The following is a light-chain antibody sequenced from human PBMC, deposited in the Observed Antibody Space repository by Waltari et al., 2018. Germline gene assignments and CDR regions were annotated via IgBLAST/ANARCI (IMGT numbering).Light chain of an antibody. J-gene: IGLJ2*01. CDR2: DVS. CDR3: SSYISSDTLEL. CDR1: SSDAGGYNY. V-gene: IGLV2-14*03. Sequence: QSALTQPASVSGSPGQSITIPCPGTSSDAGGYNYVSWYQQHPAKAPKLIIFDVSIRPSGVSSRFSGSKSGNTASLTISGLQAQDEADYYCSSYISSDTLELFGGGTSLTVL.